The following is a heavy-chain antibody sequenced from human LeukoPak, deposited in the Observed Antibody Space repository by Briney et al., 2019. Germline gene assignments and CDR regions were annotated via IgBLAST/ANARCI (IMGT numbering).Heavy chain of an antibody. V-gene: IGHV3-64D*09. J-gene: IGHJ6*02. CDR2: ISDCGGST. D-gene: IGHD2-15*01. Sequence: GGSLRLSCSASGFPFSSYAMHWVRQAPGKGLEYVSGISDCGGSTYYAASVQGRFTISRDNSKYTLYLQMSSLRAEDTAVYFCVRGYSFGPYGMDVWGQGTTVTVSS. CDR3: VRGYSFGPYGMDV. CDR1: GFPFSSYA.